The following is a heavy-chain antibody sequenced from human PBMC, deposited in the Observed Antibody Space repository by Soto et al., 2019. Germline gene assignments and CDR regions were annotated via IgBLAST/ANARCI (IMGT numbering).Heavy chain of an antibody. CDR1: GGSISSSSYY. CDR3: ARHRSDRLLWFGESTGGYNWFDP. J-gene: IGHJ5*02. D-gene: IGHD3-10*01. CDR2: TYYSGST. Sequence: SETLSLTCTVSGGSISSSSYYWGWIRQPPGKGLEWIGSTYYSGSTYYNPSLKSRVTISVDTSKNQFSLKLSSVTAADTAVYYCARHRSDRLLWFGESTGGYNWFDPWGQGTLVTVSS. V-gene: IGHV4-39*01.